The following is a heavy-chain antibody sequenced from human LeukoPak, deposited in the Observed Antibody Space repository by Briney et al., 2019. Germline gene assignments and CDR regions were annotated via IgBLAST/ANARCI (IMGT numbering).Heavy chain of an antibody. Sequence: PSETLSLTCTVSGGSISSGSHYWSWIRQPARKGLEWIGRIYTSGSTNYNPSLKSRVTISVDTSKDQFSLKLSSVTAADTAVYYCASNTMVGAFDIWGQGTMVTVSS. CDR2: IYTSGST. CDR3: ASNTMVGAFDI. J-gene: IGHJ3*02. V-gene: IGHV4-61*02. CDR1: GGSISSGSHY. D-gene: IGHD3-10*01.